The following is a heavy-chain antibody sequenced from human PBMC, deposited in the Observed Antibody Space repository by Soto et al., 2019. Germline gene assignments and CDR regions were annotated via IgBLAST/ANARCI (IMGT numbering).Heavy chain of an antibody. CDR1: GFDFSTFG. V-gene: IGHV3-21*03. Sequence: GGSLRLSCAASGFDFSTFGMNWVRQAPGKGLGWVSFLSPSYPYTSYADSVKGRFTISGDNAKNSVSLQMNSLRADDTGVYYCARRPENFWIGYPEAFDYWGPGTLVTVSS. CDR2: LSPSYPYT. J-gene: IGHJ4*02. D-gene: IGHD3-3*01. CDR3: ARRPENFWIGYPEAFDY.